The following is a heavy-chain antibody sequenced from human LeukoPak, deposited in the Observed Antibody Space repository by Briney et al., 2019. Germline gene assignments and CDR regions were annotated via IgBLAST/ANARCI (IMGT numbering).Heavy chain of an antibody. CDR3: AEPLRGGGTYWDWFDP. CDR2: IWYDGPNKYDGPDK. Sequence: GGSLRLSCAASGFTFSSYGMHWVRQAPGKGLEWVAVIWYDGPNKYDGPDKYYADSVKGRFTISRDNSKNTLYLQMNSLRPEDTAVYYCAEPLRGGGTYWDWFDPWGQGTLVTVSS. J-gene: IGHJ5*02. CDR1: GFTFSSYG. D-gene: IGHD1-26*01. V-gene: IGHV3-33*08.